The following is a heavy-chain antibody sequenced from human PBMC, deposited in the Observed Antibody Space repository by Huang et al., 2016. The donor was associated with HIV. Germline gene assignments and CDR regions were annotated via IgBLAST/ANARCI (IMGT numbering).Heavy chain of an antibody. J-gene: IGHJ3*02. CDR1: GFTVSSNY. Sequence: EVQLVESGGGLIQPGGSLRLSCAVSGFTVSSNYMSWVRQAPGQGLEWVSVIHNGGNTYTADPVKGRFAIARDNFKNTLYLQMNSLRAEDTAVYYCAREFCGGDCFRSRDAFDIWGQGTMVTVAS. CDR3: AREFCGGDCFRSRDAFDI. CDR2: IHNGGNT. D-gene: IGHD2-21*02. V-gene: IGHV3-53*01.